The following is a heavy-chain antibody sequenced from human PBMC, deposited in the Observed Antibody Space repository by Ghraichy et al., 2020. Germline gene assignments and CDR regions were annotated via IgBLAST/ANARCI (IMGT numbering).Heavy chain of an antibody. CDR2: IEDNGRTK. J-gene: IGHJ4*02. V-gene: IGHV3-7*01. CDR3: ARDLGFGELDC. D-gene: IGHD4-17*01. Sequence: GSLRLSCAVSGFTFRNSWMTWLRQAPGKGLQWVANIEDNGRTKYYVDSVRGRFTIFRDNAKNSLYLQMDSLRAEDTAVYYCARDLGFGELDCWGQGTLVTVSS. CDR1: GFTFRNSW.